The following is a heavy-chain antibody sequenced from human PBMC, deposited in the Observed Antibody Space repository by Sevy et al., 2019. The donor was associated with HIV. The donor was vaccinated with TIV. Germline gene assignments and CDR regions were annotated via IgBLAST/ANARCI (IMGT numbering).Heavy chain of an antibody. V-gene: IGHV1-18*01. D-gene: IGHD1-26*01. J-gene: IGHJ1*01. CDR2: ISRYNT. Sequence: ASVKVSCKASGYTFINYGITWVRQAPGQGLEWMGWISRYNTNYAQKLQGRVTMTTDTSTSTVYMELRSLRSDDTAVYYCARSLSGSQGPGKYFQHWGQGTLVTVSS. CDR1: GYTFINYG. CDR3: ARSLSGSQGPGKYFQH.